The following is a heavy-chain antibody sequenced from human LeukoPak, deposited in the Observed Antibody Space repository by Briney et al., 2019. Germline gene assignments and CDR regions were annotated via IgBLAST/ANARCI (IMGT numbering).Heavy chain of an antibody. J-gene: IGHJ5*02. CDR3: ARDRGATVNWFDP. Sequence: GGSLRLSCAASGFTFSGSAMNWVRQAPGKGLEWVSSISSSSSYIYYADSVKGRFTISRDNAKNSLYLQMNSLRAEDTAVYYCARDRGATVNWFDPWGQGTLVTVSS. CDR1: GFTFSGSA. V-gene: IGHV3-21*01. CDR2: ISSSSSYI. D-gene: IGHD4-11*01.